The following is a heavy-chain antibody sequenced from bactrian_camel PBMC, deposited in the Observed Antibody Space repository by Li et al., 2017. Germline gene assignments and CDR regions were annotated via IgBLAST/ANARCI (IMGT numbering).Heavy chain of an antibody. Sequence: QVQLVESGGGSVQAGGSLRLACAASGRTSSIYAFGWFRQAPGKEREVVAATWANGDRTHYHDSVKGRFTIWLDNQKDTLYLQMNSVKFEDTAMYYCAKGWTEGARGQGTQVTVS. V-gene: IGHV3-3*01. CDR3: AKGWTEGA. J-gene: IGHJ4*01. CDR1: GRTSSIYA. CDR2: TWANGDRT. D-gene: IGHD8*01.